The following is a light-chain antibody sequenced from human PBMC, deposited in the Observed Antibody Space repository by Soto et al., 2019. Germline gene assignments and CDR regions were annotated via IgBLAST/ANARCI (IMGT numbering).Light chain of an antibody. CDR1: QSVSSY. CDR3: QQRSNWPPT. Sequence: EVVLTQSPGTLSLSPGEGATLSCRASQSVSSYLAWYQQKPGQAPGLLIYDASNRATGIPARFSGGGSGTDFTLTISSLEPEDFALYYCQQRSNWPPTFGGGTKVEIK. J-gene: IGKJ4*01. CDR2: DAS. V-gene: IGKV3-11*01.